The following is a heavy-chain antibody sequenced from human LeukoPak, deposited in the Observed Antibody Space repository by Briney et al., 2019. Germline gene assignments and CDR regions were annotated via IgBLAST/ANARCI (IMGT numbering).Heavy chain of an antibody. CDR3: ARMILTGYHPYGMDV. J-gene: IGHJ6*02. V-gene: IGHV2-70*11. D-gene: IGHD3-9*01. CDR1: GFSLSTSGMC. CDR2: IDWDDDK. Sequence: SGPTLVKPTQTLTLTCTFSGFSLSTSGMCVSWIRQPPGKALEWLARIDWDDDKYYSTSLKTRLTISKDTSKNQVVLTMTNMDPVDTATYYCARMILTGYHPYGMDVWGQETTVTVSS.